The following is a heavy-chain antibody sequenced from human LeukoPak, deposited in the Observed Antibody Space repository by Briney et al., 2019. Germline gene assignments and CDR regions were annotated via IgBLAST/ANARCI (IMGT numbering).Heavy chain of an antibody. D-gene: IGHD6-6*01. Sequence: SETLSLTCTVSGGSISGYYWSWIRQPPGKGLEWIGFIYYSGATNYNPSLKSRVTISADTSKNQFSLKLSSVTAADTAVYYCARDLYSSSSGGAFDIWGQGTMVTVSS. CDR3: ARDLYSSSSGGAFDI. CDR1: GGSISGYY. V-gene: IGHV4-59*01. CDR2: IYYSGAT. J-gene: IGHJ3*02.